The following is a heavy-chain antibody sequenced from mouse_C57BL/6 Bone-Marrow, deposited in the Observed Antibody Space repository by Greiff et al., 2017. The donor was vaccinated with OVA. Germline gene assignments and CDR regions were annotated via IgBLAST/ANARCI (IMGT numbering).Heavy chain of an antibody. J-gene: IGHJ1*03. CDR3: ARRYYGSLWYFDV. D-gene: IGHD1-1*01. Sequence: QVQLKQPGAELVKPGASVKLSCKASGYTFTSYWMHWVKQRPGPGLEWIGMIHPSSGCTNYNEKFKSKATMTVDKSSSTVYMQLSSLTSEDSAVYYCARRYYGSLWYFDVWGTGTTVTVSS. CDR2: IHPSSGCT. V-gene: IGHV1-64*01. CDR1: GYTFTSYW.